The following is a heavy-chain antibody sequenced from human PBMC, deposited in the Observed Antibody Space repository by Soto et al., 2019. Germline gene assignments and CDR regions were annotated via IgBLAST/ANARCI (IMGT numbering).Heavy chain of an antibody. CDR3: AGREVGIAVAGFEDPFDY. Sequence: QVQLVQSGAEVKKPGASVKVSCKASGYTFTSYGISWVRQAPGQGLEWMGWISAYNGNTNYAQKLQGRVTMTTDTSTGTGYVELGGLRSDDPAGDYRAGREVGIAVAGFEDPFDYWGQGTLVTVSS. J-gene: IGHJ4*02. D-gene: IGHD6-19*01. V-gene: IGHV1-18*01. CDR2: ISAYNGNT. CDR1: GYTFTSYG.